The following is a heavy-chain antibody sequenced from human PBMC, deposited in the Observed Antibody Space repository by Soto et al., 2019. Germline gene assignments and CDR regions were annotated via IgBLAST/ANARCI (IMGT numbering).Heavy chain of an antibody. J-gene: IGHJ5*02. CDR3: ARQKAWFGGLHENWLDP. CDR1: GGSISSSSYY. Sequence: SETLSLTCTVSGGSISSSSYYWGWIRHPPGKGLEWIGSIYYSGSTYYNPSLKSRVTISVDTSKNQFSLKLSSVTAADTAVYYCARQKAWFGGLHENWLDPWGQGTLVTVSS. CDR2: IYYSGST. D-gene: IGHD3-10*01. V-gene: IGHV4-39*01.